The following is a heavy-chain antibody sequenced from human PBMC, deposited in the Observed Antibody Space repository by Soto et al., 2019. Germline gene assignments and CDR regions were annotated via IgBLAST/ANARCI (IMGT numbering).Heavy chain of an antibody. CDR2: IYNSGNT. CDR3: AREARTLDWYLDL. Sequence: SETLSLTCTVSGASISSGDYYWSWIRQPPGKGLEWIGHIYNSGNTYYNPSLKSRVTISRDTPKNQISLNLTSVTAADTAVYYCAREARTLDWYLDLWGRGTLVTVSS. J-gene: IGHJ2*01. CDR1: GASISSGDYY. V-gene: IGHV4-30-4*01. D-gene: IGHD6-6*01.